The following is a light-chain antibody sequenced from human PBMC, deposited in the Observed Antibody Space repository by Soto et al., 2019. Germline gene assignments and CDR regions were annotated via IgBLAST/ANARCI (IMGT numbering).Light chain of an antibody. CDR2: GVS. V-gene: IGKV1-9*01. CDR3: QQLNTYPLT. J-gene: IGKJ4*01. CDR1: QVLSSY. Sequence: DIQLTQSPSFLSASVRDRVTITCRASQVLSSYLAWYQQKPGKAPKLLIYGVSTLQSGVPSRFSGSGSGTEFTLTISRLPPEDFATYSCQQLNTYPLTFGGGTKVEIK.